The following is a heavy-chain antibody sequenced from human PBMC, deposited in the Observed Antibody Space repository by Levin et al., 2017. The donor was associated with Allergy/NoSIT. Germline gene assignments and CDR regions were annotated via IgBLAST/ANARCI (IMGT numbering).Heavy chain of an antibody. CDR2: SSRDGDIK. J-gene: IGHJ6*02. D-gene: IGHD3-10*01. CDR1: GFSLTDYN. V-gene: IGHV3-48*01. CDR3: ARDQFLVRGVRPYGLDV. Sequence: GGSLRLSCTASGFSLTDYNVNWVRQAPGKGLEWVSNSSRDGDIKHYADSVKGRFTISRDNAKNSLYLQMNSLRAEDAAVYYCARDQFLVRGVRPYGLDVWGQGTTVTVSS.